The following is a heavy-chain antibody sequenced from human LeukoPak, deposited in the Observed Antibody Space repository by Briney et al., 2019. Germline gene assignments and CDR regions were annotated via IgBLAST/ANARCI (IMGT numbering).Heavy chain of an antibody. J-gene: IGHJ1*01. D-gene: IGHD3-10*01. V-gene: IGHV4-61*01. Sequence: SETLSLTCTVSGGSLSSSSYYWSWIRQPPGKGLEWIGYLYYSGSTNYNPSLKSRVTISVDTSKNQFSLKLSSVTAADTAVYYCARDEDSAYGSGSYLSWGQGTLVTVSS. CDR2: LYYSGST. CDR1: GGSLSSSSYY. CDR3: ARDEDSAYGSGSYLS.